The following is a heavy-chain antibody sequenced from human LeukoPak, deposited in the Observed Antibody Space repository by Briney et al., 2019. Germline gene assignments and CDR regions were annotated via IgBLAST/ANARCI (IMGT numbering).Heavy chain of an antibody. Sequence: SETLSLTCTVSGSSISSYYWSWIRQPPGKGLEWIGYIYYSGSTNYNPSLKSRVTISVDTSKNQFSLKLSSVTAADTAVYYCARGPPGIDWFDPWGQGTLVTVSS. J-gene: IGHJ5*02. CDR1: GSSISSYY. D-gene: IGHD3-10*01. V-gene: IGHV4-59*01. CDR3: ARGPPGIDWFDP. CDR2: IYYSGST.